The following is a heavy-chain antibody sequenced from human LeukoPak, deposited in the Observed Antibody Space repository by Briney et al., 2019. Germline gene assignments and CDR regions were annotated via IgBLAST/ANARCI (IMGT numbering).Heavy chain of an antibody. CDR2: INPNSGGT. CDR3: TRVGNDDVWGSYRPTDYFDY. Sequence: ASVKVSCKASGYTFTGYYMHWVRQAPGQGLECMGWINPNSGGTNYAQKFQGRVTMTRDTSISTAYMELSRLTSDDTAVYYCTRVGNDDVWGSYRPTDYFDYWGQGTLVTVSS. D-gene: IGHD3-16*02. V-gene: IGHV1-2*02. CDR1: GYTFTGYY. J-gene: IGHJ4*02.